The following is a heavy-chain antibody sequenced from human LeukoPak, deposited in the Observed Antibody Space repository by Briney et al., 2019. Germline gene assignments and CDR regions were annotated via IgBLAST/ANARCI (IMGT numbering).Heavy chain of an antibody. J-gene: IGHJ3*01. V-gene: IGHV4-59*01. Sequence: SETLSLTYSVSGGSIRSDYWSWIRQPPGKGLEWIAYISDSGRTKYNPSLESRVTISLETSKNQFSLRLNSVTAADTAVYYCVRDHTGIGKSNAFDLWGQGTMVTVSS. D-gene: IGHD3-10*01. CDR2: ISDSGRT. CDR1: GGSIRSDY. CDR3: VRDHTGIGKSNAFDL.